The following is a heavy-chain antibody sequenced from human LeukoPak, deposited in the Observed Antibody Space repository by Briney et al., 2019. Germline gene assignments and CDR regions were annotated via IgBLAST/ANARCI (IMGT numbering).Heavy chain of an antibody. D-gene: IGHD6-13*01. CDR3: ARFPPGIAAAGRGDY. J-gene: IGHJ4*02. CDR2: ISNRGDYI. Sequence: PGGSLRLSCSASGFTFTSYSMNWVRQAPGKGLEWVSSISNRGDYIYYADSVKGRFTISRDNAKNSLYLQMESLRAEDTAVYYCARFPPGIAAAGRGDYWGQGTLVTVSS. V-gene: IGHV3-21*01. CDR1: GFTFTSYS.